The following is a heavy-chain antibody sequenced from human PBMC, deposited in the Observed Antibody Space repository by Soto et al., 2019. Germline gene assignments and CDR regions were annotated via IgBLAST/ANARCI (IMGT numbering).Heavy chain of an antibody. Sequence: SETLSLTCTVSGGSISSYYWSWIRQPPGKGLEWIGYIYYSGSTNYNPSLKSRVTISVDTSKNQFSLKLSSVTAADTAVYYCARDGSVGSGWSLGYWGQGTLVTVS. CDR1: GGSISSYY. J-gene: IGHJ4*02. CDR3: ARDGSVGSGWSLGY. CDR2: IYYSGST. V-gene: IGHV4-59*01. D-gene: IGHD6-19*01.